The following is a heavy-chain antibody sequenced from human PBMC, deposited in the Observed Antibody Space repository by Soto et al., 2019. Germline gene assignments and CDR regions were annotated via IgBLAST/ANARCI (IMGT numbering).Heavy chain of an antibody. V-gene: IGHV4-34*01. CDR3: ARDKITGLFDY. CDR1: GGSFSGYY. J-gene: IGHJ4*02. CDR2: INPGGST. Sequence: QVQLQQWGAGLLKPSETLSLTCAVYGGSFSGYYWTWIRQPPGTGLEWIGEINPGGSTYYNPSLKSRVTISVDTSKNQFSLKLTSVTAADTAMYYCARDKITGLFDYWGQGTLVTVSS. D-gene: IGHD2-8*02.